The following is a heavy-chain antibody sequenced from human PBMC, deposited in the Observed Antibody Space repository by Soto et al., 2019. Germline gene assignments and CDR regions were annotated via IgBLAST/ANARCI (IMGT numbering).Heavy chain of an antibody. CDR1: GFTFSSYA. J-gene: IGHJ5*02. V-gene: IGHV3-23*01. Sequence: PGGSLRLSCAASGFTFSSYAMSWVRQVPGKGLEWVSAISSGAGTYYVDSVKGRFTISRDNSKNTLYLQMNSLRAEDTAVYYCARGRKDYGRQNWFDPWGQGTLVTVSS. CDR2: ISSGAGT. D-gene: IGHD4-17*01. CDR3: ARGRKDYGRQNWFDP.